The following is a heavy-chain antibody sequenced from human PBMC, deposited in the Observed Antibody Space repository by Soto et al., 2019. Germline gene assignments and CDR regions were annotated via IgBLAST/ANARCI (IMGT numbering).Heavy chain of an antibody. J-gene: IGHJ6*03. CDR3: ARGSWDDVSGHYYMDV. D-gene: IGHD1-1*01. Sequence: QVQLQLSGPGLVTPSQPLSLTCALSGDSVSSNSAGWNWIRQTPSRSLECLGSTYYRSKWYFNYAVSVESRITINPDTSKNQFSLQLSSVTPDDTAVYYCARGSWDDVSGHYYMDVWGKGTTVTVSS. V-gene: IGHV6-1*01. CDR2: TYYRSKWYF. CDR1: GDSVSSNSAG.